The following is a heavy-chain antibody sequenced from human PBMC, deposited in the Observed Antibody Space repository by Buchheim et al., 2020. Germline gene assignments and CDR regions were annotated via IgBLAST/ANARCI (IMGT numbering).Heavy chain of an antibody. CDR3: ARRVYSTYYYMDV. J-gene: IGHJ6*03. CDR1: GFTFSNYG. V-gene: IGHV3-33*01. CDR2: IWYDGSNK. Sequence: QVQLVESGGGVVQPGRSLRLSCAASGFTFSNYGMHWVRQAPGKGLEWVAIIWYDGSNKYYADSVKGRFTISRDNSKKTLYLQMNSLRVEDTAVYYCARRVYSTYYYMDVWGKGTT. D-gene: IGHD4-11*01.